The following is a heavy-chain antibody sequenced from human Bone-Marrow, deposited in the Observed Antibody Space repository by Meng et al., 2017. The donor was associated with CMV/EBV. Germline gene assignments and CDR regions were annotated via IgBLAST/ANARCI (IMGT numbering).Heavy chain of an antibody. Sequence: KVSCKGSGYSFTSYWIGWVRQMPGKGLEWMGIIYPGDSDTRYSPSFQGQVTISADKSISTAYLQWSSLKASDTAMYYCARQAVFGVVIMAPNYWGPGTLVTVSS. CDR2: IYPGDSDT. V-gene: IGHV5-51*01. J-gene: IGHJ4*02. CDR1: GYSFTSYW. CDR3: ARQAVFGVVIMAPNY. D-gene: IGHD3-3*01.